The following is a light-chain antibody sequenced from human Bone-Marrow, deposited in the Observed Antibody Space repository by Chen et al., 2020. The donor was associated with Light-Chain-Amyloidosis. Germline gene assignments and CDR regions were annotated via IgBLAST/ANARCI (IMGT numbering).Light chain of an antibody. J-gene: IGLJ2*01. CDR3: QSADSSGTYEVI. Sequence: SYELTPPPSVSVSPGQTARITCSGDDLPTKYAYWYQQKPGRAPVLVIHSGTERPAGISERFSGASSGTTATLTISGVQAEDEAEYHCQSADSSGTYEVIFGGGTKLTVL. CDR1: DLPTKY. CDR2: SGT. V-gene: IGLV3-25*03.